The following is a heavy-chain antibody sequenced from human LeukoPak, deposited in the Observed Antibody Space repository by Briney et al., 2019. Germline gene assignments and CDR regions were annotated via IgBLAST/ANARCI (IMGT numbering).Heavy chain of an antibody. CDR3: TTDGPLVASAFDI. CDR1: GFTFSTAW. J-gene: IGHJ3*02. CDR2: IKSKTAGGTA. V-gene: IGHV3-15*01. Sequence: PGGSLRLSCAASGFTFSTAWMTWVRQAPGKGLEWVGRIKSKTAGGTADYAAPVKGRFTISRDDSRNTLYLQMNSLKTEDTVVYYCTTDGPLVASAFDIWGQGTMVTVSS. D-gene: IGHD2-15*01.